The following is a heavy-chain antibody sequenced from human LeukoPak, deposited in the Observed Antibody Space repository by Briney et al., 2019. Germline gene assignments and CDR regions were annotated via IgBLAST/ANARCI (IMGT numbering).Heavy chain of an antibody. J-gene: IGHJ6*02. CDR3: ARDIVVVVAATPAFYYYGMDV. V-gene: IGHV1-8*01. D-gene: IGHD2-15*01. CDR2: MSPNSGNT. CDR1: GYTFISYD. Sequence: ASVKVSCKASGYTFISYDINWVRQATGQGPEWMGWMSPNSGNTGYAQKLQGRVTMTTDTSTSTAYMELRSLRSDDTAVYYCARDIVVVVAATPAFYYYGMDVWGQGTTVTVSS.